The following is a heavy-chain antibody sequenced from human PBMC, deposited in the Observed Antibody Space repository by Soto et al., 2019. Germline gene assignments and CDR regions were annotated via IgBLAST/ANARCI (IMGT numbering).Heavy chain of an antibody. J-gene: IGHJ4*02. CDR2: FSWTTGNI. CDR1: EITFDDYA. Sequence: EAPVVESGGALVQPGGSLRLSCTASEITFDDYAMHWVRQAPGKGLEWASGFSWTTGNIGYADSVKGRFIISRDSAKNSLFLQMNSLRLEDTALYYCAKGTTGTMTDWGQGTLVTVSS. D-gene: IGHD1-1*01. CDR3: AKGTTGTMTD. V-gene: IGHV3-9*01.